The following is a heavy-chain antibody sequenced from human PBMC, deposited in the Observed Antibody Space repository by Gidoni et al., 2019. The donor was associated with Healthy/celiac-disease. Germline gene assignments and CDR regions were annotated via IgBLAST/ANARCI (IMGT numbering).Heavy chain of an antibody. Sequence: VQPGRFLRLSCAASGFTFSSYGMHWVRQAPGKGLEWVAVISYDGSNKYYADSVKGRFTISRDNSKNTLYLQMNSLRAEDTAVYYCAKVSKGYFDWSRSLYAFDIWGQGTMVTVSS. V-gene: IGHV3-30*18. CDR2: ISYDGSNK. CDR1: GFTFSSYG. J-gene: IGHJ3*02. CDR3: AKVSKGYFDWSRSLYAFDI. D-gene: IGHD3-9*01.